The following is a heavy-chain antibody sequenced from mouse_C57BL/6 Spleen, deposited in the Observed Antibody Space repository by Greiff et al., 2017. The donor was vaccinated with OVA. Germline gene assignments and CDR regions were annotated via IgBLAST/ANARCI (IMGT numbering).Heavy chain of an antibody. CDR3: ARHGSTMVTTERRSYWYFDV. D-gene: IGHD2-2*01. Sequence: VKVVESGPGLVAPSQSLSITCTVSGFSLTSYGVHWVRQPPGKGLEWLVVIWSDGSTTYNSALKSRLSISKDNSKSQVFLKMNSLQTDDTAMYYCARHGSTMVTTERRSYWYFDVWGTGTTVTVSS. CDR2: IWSDGST. V-gene: IGHV2-6-1*01. J-gene: IGHJ1*03. CDR1: GFSLTSYG.